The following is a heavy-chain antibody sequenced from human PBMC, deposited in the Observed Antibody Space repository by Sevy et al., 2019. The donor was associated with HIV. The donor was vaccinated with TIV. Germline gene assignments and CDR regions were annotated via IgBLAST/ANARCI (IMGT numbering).Heavy chain of an antibody. Sequence: GGSLRLSCAASGFTFSGSAMHWVRQASGKGLEWVGRIRSKANSYATAYAASVKGRFTISRDDSKNTAYLQMNSLKTEDTAVYYCTRHSDHLRFSEWLTSFDPWGQGTLVTVSS. CDR1: GFTFSGSA. CDR3: TRHSDHLRFSEWLTSFDP. D-gene: IGHD3-3*01. J-gene: IGHJ5*02. V-gene: IGHV3-73*01. CDR2: IRSKANSYAT.